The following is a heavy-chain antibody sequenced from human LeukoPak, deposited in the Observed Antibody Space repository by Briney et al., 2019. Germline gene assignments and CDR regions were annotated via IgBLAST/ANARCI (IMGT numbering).Heavy chain of an antibody. V-gene: IGHV3-30*14. D-gene: IGHD2-21*02. Sequence: PGGSLRLSCAASGFLFSSYCFHWVRQAPGKGPECVAAISYDGSDNYYAESVKGRFTISRDNSKDPLYLQMNSLRTEDTAVYYCARGGHIVVVAALNTWGQGTLVAVSS. CDR1: GFLFSSYC. CDR2: ISYDGSDN. CDR3: ARGGHIVVVAALNT. J-gene: IGHJ5*02.